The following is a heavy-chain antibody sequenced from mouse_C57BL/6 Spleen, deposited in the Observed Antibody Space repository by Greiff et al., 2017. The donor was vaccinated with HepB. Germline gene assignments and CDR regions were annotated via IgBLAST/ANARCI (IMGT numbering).Heavy chain of an antibody. CDR1: GYSFTGYF. D-gene: IGHD1-1*01. J-gene: IGHJ3*01. Sequence: EVQLQQSGPELVKPGDSVKISCKASGYSFTGYFMNWVMQSHGKSLEWIGRINPYNGDTFYNQKFKGKATLTVDKSSSTAQMELRSLTSEDSAVYYCASSITTVPWFAYWGQGTLVTVSA. CDR2: INPYNGDT. V-gene: IGHV1-20*01. CDR3: ASSITTVPWFAY.